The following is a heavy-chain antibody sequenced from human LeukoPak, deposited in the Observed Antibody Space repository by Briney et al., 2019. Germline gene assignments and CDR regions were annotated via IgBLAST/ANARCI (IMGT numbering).Heavy chain of an antibody. CDR1: GGSISSSSYY. D-gene: IGHD3-10*01. Sequence: SETLSLTCTVSGGSISSSSYYWGWIRQPPGKGLEWIGSIYYSGSTYYNPSLKCRVTISVDTSKNQFSLKLSSVTAADTAVYYCSSRGAEVSEGINSFSPFDYWGQGTLVTVSS. J-gene: IGHJ4*02. V-gene: IGHV4-39*01. CDR3: SSRGAEVSEGINSFSPFDY. CDR2: IYYSGST.